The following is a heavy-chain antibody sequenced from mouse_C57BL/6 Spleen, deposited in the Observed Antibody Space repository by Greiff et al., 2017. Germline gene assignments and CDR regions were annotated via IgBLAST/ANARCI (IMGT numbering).Heavy chain of an antibody. V-gene: IGHV3-6*01. CDR3: ARAAWVYYFDY. CDR2: ISYDGSN. CDR1: GYSITSGYY. J-gene: IGHJ2*01. Sequence: EVKLVESGPGLVKPSQSLSLTCSVTGYSITSGYYWNWIRQFPGNKLEWMGYISYDGSNNYNPSLKNRISITRDTSKNQFFLKLNSVTTEDTATYYCARAAWVYYFDYWGQGTTLTVSS. D-gene: IGHD4-1*01.